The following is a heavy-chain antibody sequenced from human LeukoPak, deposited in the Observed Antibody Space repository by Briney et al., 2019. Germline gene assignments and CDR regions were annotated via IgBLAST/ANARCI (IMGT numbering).Heavy chain of an antibody. CDR1: GFTFSSSW. CDR3: ARGGESVRIFDF. CDR2: INTDGSTT. V-gene: IGHV3-74*01. J-gene: IGHJ4*02. Sequence: GGSLRLSCAASGFTFSSSWIHWVRQAPGKGLVWVSRINTDGSTTNYADSVKGRFTISRDNAKNTLYLQMNSLRAEDTAVYYCARGGESVRIFDFWGQGTLVTVSS. D-gene: IGHD2-21*01.